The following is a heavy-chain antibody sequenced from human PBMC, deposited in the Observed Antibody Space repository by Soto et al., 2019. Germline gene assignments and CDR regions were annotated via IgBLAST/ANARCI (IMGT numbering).Heavy chain of an antibody. D-gene: IGHD3-22*01. CDR3: ARQIYDSDTGPNFQYYFDS. J-gene: IGHJ4*02. Sequence: GEVLKISCKGSWYSFARHLVTRGRPKPGESPRWMGRFDPSDYQTYYSPSFRGHVTISVTKSITTVFLQWSSLRASDTAMYYCARQIYDSDTGPNFQYYFDSWGQGTPVTVSS. CDR2: FDPSDYQT. CDR1: WYSFARHL. V-gene: IGHV5-10-1*01.